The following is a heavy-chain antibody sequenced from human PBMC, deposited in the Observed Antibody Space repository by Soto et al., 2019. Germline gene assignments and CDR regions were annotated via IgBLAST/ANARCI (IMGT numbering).Heavy chain of an antibody. CDR1: GGSISSGDYY. CDR2: IYYSGST. Sequence: PSETLSLTCTVSGGSISSGDYYWSWIRQPPGKGLEWIGYIYYSGSTYYNPSLKSRVTISVDTSKNQFSLKLSSVTAADTAVYYCARTIEMATIFEHWGQGTLVTVSS. CDR3: ARTIEMATIFEH. D-gene: IGHD3-3*01. V-gene: IGHV4-30-4*01. J-gene: IGHJ1*01.